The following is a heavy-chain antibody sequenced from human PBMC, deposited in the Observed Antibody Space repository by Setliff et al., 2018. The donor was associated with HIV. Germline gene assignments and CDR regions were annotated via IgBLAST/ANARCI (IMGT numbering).Heavy chain of an antibody. CDR2: ISAYNGNT. D-gene: IGHD4-17*01. J-gene: IGHJ4*02. CDR3: ARCMGRPDVSDYGDYVDY. CDR1: GYTFTSYG. V-gene: IGHV1-18*01. Sequence: ASVKVSCKASGYTFTSYGISWVRQAPGQGLEWMGWISAYNGNTNYAPKLQGRVTMTTDTSTSTAYMELRSLRSDDTAVYYCARCMGRPDVSDYGDYVDYWGQGTLVTVSS.